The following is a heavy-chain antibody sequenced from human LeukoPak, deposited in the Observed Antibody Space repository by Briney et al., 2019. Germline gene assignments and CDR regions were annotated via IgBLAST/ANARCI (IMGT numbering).Heavy chain of an antibody. Sequence: ASVKVSCKASGYTFTGYYMHWVRQAPGQGLEWMGWINPNSGGTNYAQKFQGRVTMTRDTSISTAYMELSRLRSDDTAVYYCARAPITSPFYFDYWGQGTLVTVSS. V-gene: IGHV1-2*02. CDR1: GYTFTGYY. D-gene: IGHD2-2*01. J-gene: IGHJ4*02. CDR3: ARAPITSPFYFDY. CDR2: INPNSGGT.